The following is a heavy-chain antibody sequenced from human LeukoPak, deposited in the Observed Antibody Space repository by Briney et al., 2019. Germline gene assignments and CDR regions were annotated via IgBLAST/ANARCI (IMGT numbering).Heavy chain of an antibody. D-gene: IGHD6-19*01. CDR3: VKDSGWFHFDS. CDR2: IKEDGSSQ. Sequence: GGSLRLSCAASGFTFSSYAMTWVRQAPGKGLEWVGHIKEDGSSQNYADSVKGRFTISRDNAKSSLHLQMNGLRAEDTAMYYCVKDSGWFHFDSWGQGTLVTVSS. J-gene: IGHJ4*02. V-gene: IGHV3-7*03. CDR1: GFTFSSYA.